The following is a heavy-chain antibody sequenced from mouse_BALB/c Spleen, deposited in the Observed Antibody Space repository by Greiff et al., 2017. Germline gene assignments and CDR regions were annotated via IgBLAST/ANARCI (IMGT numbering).Heavy chain of an antibody. CDR3: ARSRDGPLRRYFDY. D-gene: IGHD1-1*01. CDR2: IDPANGNT. CDR1: GFNIKDTY. J-gene: IGHJ2*01. Sequence: EVQLQQSGAELVKPGASVKLSCTASGFNIKDTYMHWVKQRPEQGLEWIGRIDPANGNTKYDPKFQGKATITADTSSNTAYLQLSSLTSEDTAVYYCARSRDGPLRRYFDYWGQGTTLTVSS. V-gene: IGHV14-3*02.